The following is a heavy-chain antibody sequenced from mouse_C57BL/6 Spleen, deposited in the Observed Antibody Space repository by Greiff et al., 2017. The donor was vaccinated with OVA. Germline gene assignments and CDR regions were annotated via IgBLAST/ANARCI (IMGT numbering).Heavy chain of an antibody. CDR3: ARNQYYYGSSHYFDY. CDR1: GYAFSSSW. J-gene: IGHJ2*01. D-gene: IGHD1-1*01. Sequence: QVQLQQSGPELVKPGASVKISCKASGYAFSSSWMNWVKQRPGKGLEWIGRIYPGDGDTNYNGKFKGKATLTADKSSSTAYMQLSSLTSEDSAVYFCARNQYYYGSSHYFDYWGQGTTLTVSS. V-gene: IGHV1-82*01. CDR2: IYPGDGDT.